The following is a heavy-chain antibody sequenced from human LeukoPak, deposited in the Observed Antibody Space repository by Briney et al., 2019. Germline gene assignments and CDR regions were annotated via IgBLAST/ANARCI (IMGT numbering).Heavy chain of an antibody. D-gene: IGHD5-24*01. CDR1: GFTVSSNY. J-gene: IGHJ3*02. CDR3: ARDTARWTGAFDI. CDR2: IKQDGREK. V-gene: IGHV3-7*03. Sequence: GGSLRLSCAASGFTVSSNYMSWVRQAPGKGLEWVANIKQDGREKYYVDSVKGRFTISRDNAKKSLYLEMNSLRAEDKAVYYCARDTARWTGAFDIWGQGTMVTVSS.